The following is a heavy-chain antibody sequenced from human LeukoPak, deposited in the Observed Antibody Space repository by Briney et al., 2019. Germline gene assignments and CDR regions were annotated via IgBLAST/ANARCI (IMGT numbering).Heavy chain of an antibody. CDR2: IYHSGST. Sequence: SQTLSLTCTVSGGSISSGGYYWSWIRQPPGKGLEWIGYIYHSGSTYYNPSLKSRVTISVDRSKNQFSLKLSSVTAADTAVYYCASPGGAWDAFDIWGQGTMVTVSS. CDR3: ASPGGAWDAFDI. V-gene: IGHV4-30-2*01. J-gene: IGHJ3*02. D-gene: IGHD1-26*01. CDR1: GGSISSGGYY.